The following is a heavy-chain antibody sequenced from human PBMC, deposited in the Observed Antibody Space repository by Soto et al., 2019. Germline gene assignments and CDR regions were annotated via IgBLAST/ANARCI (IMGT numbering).Heavy chain of an antibody. CDR2: ISGSGGST. Sequence: SGGSLRLSCAASGFTLSSYAMSWVRQAPGKGLEWVSAISGSGGSTYYADSVKGRFTISRDNSKNTLYLQMNSLRAEDTAVYYCARDSRVLITFGGVIASYGMDVWGQGTTVTVSS. V-gene: IGHV3-23*01. CDR3: ARDSRVLITFGGVIASYGMDV. CDR1: GFTLSSYA. D-gene: IGHD3-16*02. J-gene: IGHJ6*02.